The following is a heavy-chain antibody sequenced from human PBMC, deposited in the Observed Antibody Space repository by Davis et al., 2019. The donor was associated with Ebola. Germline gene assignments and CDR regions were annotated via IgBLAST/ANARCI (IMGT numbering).Heavy chain of an antibody. V-gene: IGHV3-33*01. CDR2: IWYDGSNK. J-gene: IGHJ6*02. Sequence: GESLKISCAASGFTFSSYGMHWVRQAPGKGLEWVAVIWYDGSNKYYADSVKGRFTISRDNAKNSLYLQRNSLRDEDTAVYYCARDWPYGSGNPGFYYYYGMDVWGQGTTVTVSS. CDR3: ARDWPYGSGNPGFYYYYGMDV. CDR1: GFTFSSYG. D-gene: IGHD3-10*01.